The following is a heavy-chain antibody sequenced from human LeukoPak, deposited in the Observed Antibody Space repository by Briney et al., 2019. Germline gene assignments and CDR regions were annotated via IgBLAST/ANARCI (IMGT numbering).Heavy chain of an antibody. CDR3: ARPGVAVVPAANVGWFDP. Sequence: GGSLRLSCAASGFTFSSYSMNWVRQAPGKGLEWVSSISSSSSYIYYADSVKGRFTISRDNAKNSLYLQMNSLRAEDTAVYYCARPGVAVVPAANVGWFDPWGQGTLVTVSS. CDR2: ISSSSSYI. J-gene: IGHJ5*02. D-gene: IGHD2-2*01. V-gene: IGHV3-21*01. CDR1: GFTFSSYS.